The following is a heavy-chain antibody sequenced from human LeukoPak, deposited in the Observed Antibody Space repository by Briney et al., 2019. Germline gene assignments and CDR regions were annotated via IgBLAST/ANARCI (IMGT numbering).Heavy chain of an antibody. D-gene: IGHD3-10*01. CDR1: GLTVSSNY. CDR2: IYSTGST. Sequence: GGSLRLSCAVSGLTVSSNYMSWVRQAPGKGLEWVSVIYSTGSTHYADSVKGRFTISRDNSENTLYLQINSLRAEDTAVYYCAREAENYGLPFDIWGQGTMVTVSS. V-gene: IGHV3-66*01. J-gene: IGHJ3*02. CDR3: AREAENYGLPFDI.